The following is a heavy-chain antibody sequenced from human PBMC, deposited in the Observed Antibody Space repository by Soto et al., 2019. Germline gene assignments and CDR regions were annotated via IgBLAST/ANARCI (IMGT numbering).Heavy chain of an antibody. V-gene: IGHV3-33*01. CDR2: IWYDGNKK. CDR1: GFIFSNFG. CDR3: AREPKRQGGLEV. J-gene: IGHJ6*02. Sequence: QVQLEECGGCVVQSGRSLRLSCEASGFIFSNFGMHWVCQAPGKGMEWVAVIWYDGNKKYYVDSVKGRFTISRDKSKNTLYLQMNSLRVDDTAVYYSAREPKRQGGLEVWGQGTTVPVS.